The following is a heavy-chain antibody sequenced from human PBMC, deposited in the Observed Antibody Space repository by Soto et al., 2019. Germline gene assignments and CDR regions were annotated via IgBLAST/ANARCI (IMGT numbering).Heavy chain of an antibody. D-gene: IGHD3-9*01. CDR2: IYYSGST. J-gene: IGHJ4*02. V-gene: IGHV4-59*01. Sequence: PSETLSLTCTVSGGSISSYYWSWIRQPPGKGLEWIGYIYYSGSTNYNPSLKSRVTISVDTSKNQFSLKLSSVTAADTAVYYCARRGVLTGYHDYWGQGTLVTSPQ. CDR1: GGSISSYY. CDR3: ARRGVLTGYHDY.